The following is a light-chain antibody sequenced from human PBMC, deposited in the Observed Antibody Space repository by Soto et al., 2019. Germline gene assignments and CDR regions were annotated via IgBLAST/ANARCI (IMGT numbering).Light chain of an antibody. CDR2: AAS. Sequence: DIPLTQSPSFLSASAGDRVTITCRASQGISSYLAWYQQKPGKAPKLLIYAASTLQSGVPSRFSGSGSGTEFTLTISSLQPEDFATYYCQQLNSYLGTFGPGTKVDIK. J-gene: IGKJ3*01. CDR3: QQLNSYLGT. CDR1: QGISSY. V-gene: IGKV1-9*01.